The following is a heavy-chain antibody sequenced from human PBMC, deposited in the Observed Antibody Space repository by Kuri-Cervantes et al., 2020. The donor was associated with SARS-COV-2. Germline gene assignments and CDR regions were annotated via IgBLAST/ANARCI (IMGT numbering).Heavy chain of an antibody. Sequence: GSLRLSCSVSGGSLSSYYWSWIRQPPGKGLEWIGHIDYSGSANYNPSLKSRVTMSVDTSKNQLSLKLSSVTAADTAVYYCARDRLATIEGYYYGIGIWGRGTTVTVSS. V-gene: IGHV4-59*01. J-gene: IGHJ6*02. CDR2: IDYSGSA. CDR1: GGSLSSYY. D-gene: IGHD5-12*01. CDR3: ARDRLATIEGYYYGIGI.